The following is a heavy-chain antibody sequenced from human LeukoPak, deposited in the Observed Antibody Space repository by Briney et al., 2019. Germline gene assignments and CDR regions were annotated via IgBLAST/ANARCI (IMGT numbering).Heavy chain of an antibody. CDR1: GFTFSSYA. V-gene: IGHV3-23*01. CDR2: ISDSGHST. J-gene: IGHJ4*02. Sequence: PGGSLRLSCAASGFTFSSYAVSWVRQAPGKGLAWVSAISDSGHSTRYADSVKGRFTISRDNSKNTLYLQMNSLRAEDTAVYYCGGSGSGSVGYWGQGTLVTVSS. D-gene: IGHD3-10*01. CDR3: GGSGSGSVGY.